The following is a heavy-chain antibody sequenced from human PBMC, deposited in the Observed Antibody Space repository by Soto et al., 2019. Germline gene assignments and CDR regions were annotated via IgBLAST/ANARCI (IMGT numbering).Heavy chain of an antibody. CDR2: IYKSTTT. V-gene: IGHV4-30-4*01. J-gene: IGHJ5*01. D-gene: IGHD2-15*01. Sequence: SETLSLTCSVSGDSISTVDYFWAWIRQPPGQALEYIGYIYKSTTTYYNPSFESRVAISLDTSKSQFSLTVTSVTAADTAVYFCARGQYCLTGRCFPNWFDSWGQGTLVTVSS. CDR3: ARGQYCLTGRCFPNWFDS. CDR1: GDSISTVDYF.